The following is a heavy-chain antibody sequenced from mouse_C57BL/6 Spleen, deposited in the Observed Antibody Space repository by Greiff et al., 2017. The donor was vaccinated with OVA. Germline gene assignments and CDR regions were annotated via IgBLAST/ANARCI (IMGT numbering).Heavy chain of an antibody. CDR3: ARHGADSNYDY. CDR1: GFTFSSYG. Sequence: DVKLVESGGDLVKPGGSLKLSCAASGFTFSSYGMSWVRQTPDKRLEWVATISSGGSYTYYPDSVKGRFTISRDNAKNTLYLQMSSLKSEDTAMYYCARHGADSNYDYWGQGTTLTVSS. CDR2: ISSGGSYT. V-gene: IGHV5-6*02. J-gene: IGHJ2*01. D-gene: IGHD2-5*01.